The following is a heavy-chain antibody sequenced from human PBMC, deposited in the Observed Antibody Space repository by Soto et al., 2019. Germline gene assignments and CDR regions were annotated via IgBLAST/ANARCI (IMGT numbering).Heavy chain of an antibody. CDR3: TTELIAAADSPDY. V-gene: IGHV3-15*01. D-gene: IGHD6-13*01. J-gene: IGHJ4*02. CDR1: GFSFSNAW. CDR2: IKSKTDGGTT. Sequence: AGSLTLSCAVSGFSFSNAWLSWVRQAPGKGLEWVGRIKSKTDGGTTNYAAHVKGRFTISRDDSKYTLYLQMNSLTTEDTAVYYCTTELIAAADSPDYWGQGTLVTVSS.